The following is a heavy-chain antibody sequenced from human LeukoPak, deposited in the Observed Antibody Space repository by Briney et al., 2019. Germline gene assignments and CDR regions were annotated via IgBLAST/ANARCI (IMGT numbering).Heavy chain of an antibody. CDR1: GGSMSPYH. Sequence: SETLSLTCTVSGGSMSPYHWGWIRQPPGKGLEWTGYIYYSGSTNYNPSLKSRVTISVDTSKNQFSLKLSSVTAADTAVYYCARGVPPDNTNYYDSSGSFDYWGQGTLVTVSS. CDR3: ARGVPPDNTNYYDSSGSFDY. J-gene: IGHJ4*02. CDR2: IYYSGST. D-gene: IGHD3-22*01. V-gene: IGHV4-59*12.